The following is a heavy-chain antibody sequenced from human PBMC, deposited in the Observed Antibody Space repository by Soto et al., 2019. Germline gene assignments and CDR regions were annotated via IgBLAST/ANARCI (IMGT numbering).Heavy chain of an antibody. V-gene: IGHV1-69*12. J-gene: IGHJ5*02. CDR3: ARVAAAGTWWFDP. D-gene: IGHD6-13*01. CDR1: GGTFSSYA. Sequence: QVQLVQSGAEVKKPGSSVKVSCKASGGTFSSYAINWVRQAPGQGLEWMGGIIPIFGTGDYAQRFQGRVTITADEYTSTAYMELSGLVSDDTAVYYCARVAAAGTWWFDPWGQGTLVTVSS. CDR2: IIPIFGTG.